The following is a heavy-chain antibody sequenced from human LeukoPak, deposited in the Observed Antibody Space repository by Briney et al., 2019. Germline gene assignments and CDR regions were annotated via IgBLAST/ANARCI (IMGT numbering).Heavy chain of an antibody. CDR1: VYTLTELS. D-gene: IGHD3-10*01. CDR3: ATGKYGSGSYFDY. V-gene: IGHV1-24*01. J-gene: IGHJ4*02. CDR2: FDPEDGET. Sequence: ASVKVSCKVSVYTLTELSMHWVRQAPGKGLEWMGGFDPEDGETIYAQKFQGRVTMTEDTSTDSAYMELSSLRSEDTAVYYCATGKYGSGSYFDYWGQGTLVTVSS.